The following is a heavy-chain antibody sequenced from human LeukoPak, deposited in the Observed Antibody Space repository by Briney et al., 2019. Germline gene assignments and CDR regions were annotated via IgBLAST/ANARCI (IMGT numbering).Heavy chain of an antibody. Sequence: GSLRLSCAVSRFTFSSYWMSWVRQVPGKGLEWVANIKQDGSEKYYVDSVKGRFTISRDNAKKSLYLQMNSLRAEDTAVYYCARYNWNDPAYAFDIWGQGTMVTVSS. D-gene: IGHD1-1*01. V-gene: IGHV3-7*01. CDR1: RFTFSSYW. J-gene: IGHJ3*02. CDR2: IKQDGSEK. CDR3: ARYNWNDPAYAFDI.